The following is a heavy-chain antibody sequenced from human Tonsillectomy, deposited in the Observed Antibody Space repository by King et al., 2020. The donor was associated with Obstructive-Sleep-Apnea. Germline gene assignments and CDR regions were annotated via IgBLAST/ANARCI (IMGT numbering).Heavy chain of an antibody. CDR3: ARTKPRYYDSSGSSTAFDP. Sequence: QLQESGPGLVKPSETLSLTCTVSGGAVSSGSYYLSWIRQPPGKGLECVGYIYYSGSTNYNPPLYSRVTISVDTYKNQFSLKLSSVTAADTAVYYCARTKPRYYDSSGSSTAFDPWGQGTLVTVSS. D-gene: IGHD3-22*01. J-gene: IGHJ5*02. CDR1: GGAVSSGSYY. V-gene: IGHV4-61*01. CDR2: IYYSGST.